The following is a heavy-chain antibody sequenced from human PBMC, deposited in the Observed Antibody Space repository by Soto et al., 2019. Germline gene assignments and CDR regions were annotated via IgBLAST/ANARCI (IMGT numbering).Heavy chain of an antibody. CDR1: RVAFSKFI. CDR2: IIPIFGTA. J-gene: IGHJ6*02. V-gene: IGHV1-69*13. D-gene: IGHD6-19*01. CDR3: AKVRYSSPMGYYCGMDV. Sequence: ASVKVSCKASRVAFSKFIVTWVRQAPGLGLEWVGGIIPIFGTANYAQKFQGRVTITADESTSTSYMEVNNLRSEDTAVYYCAKVRYSSPMGYYCGMDVWGQGTTVTVSS.